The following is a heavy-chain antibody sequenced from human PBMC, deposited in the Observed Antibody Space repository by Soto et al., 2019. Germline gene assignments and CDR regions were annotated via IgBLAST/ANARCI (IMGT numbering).Heavy chain of an antibody. CDR1: GGTFSSYT. D-gene: IGHD6-6*01. CDR2: IIPILGIA. CDR3: ARARAARADVNAFDI. J-gene: IGHJ3*02. Sequence: VQLVQSGAEVKKPGSSVKVSCKASGGTFSSYTISWVRQAPGQGLEWMGRIIPILGIANYAQKFHGRVTITADKSASTAYMELSSLRPEDPAVYYCARARAARADVNAFDIWGQGTMVTVSS. V-gene: IGHV1-69*02.